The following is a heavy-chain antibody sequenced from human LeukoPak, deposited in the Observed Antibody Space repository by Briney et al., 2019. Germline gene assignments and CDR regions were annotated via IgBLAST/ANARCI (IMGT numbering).Heavy chain of an antibody. CDR3: AKDLDVAGTINYYYYGMDV. CDR2: ISWDGDNT. V-gene: IGHV3-43D*04. Sequence: GESLRLSCAASGFTFDDYAMHWVRQAPGKGLEWVSLISWDGDNTYYADSVRGRFTISRDNSKKSLYLQMNSLRAEDTALYYCAKDLDVAGTINYYYYGMDVWGKGTTVTVSS. D-gene: IGHD6-19*01. J-gene: IGHJ6*04. CDR1: GFTFDDYA.